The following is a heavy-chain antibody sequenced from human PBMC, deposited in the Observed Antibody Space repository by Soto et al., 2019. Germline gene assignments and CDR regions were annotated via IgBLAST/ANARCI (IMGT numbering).Heavy chain of an antibody. D-gene: IGHD2-2*02. V-gene: IGHV1-18*01. CDR3: ARAGQYRYFDS. CDR1: GYTFTLFG. CDR2: ISPYNGDT. J-gene: IGHJ4*02. Sequence: QVQLVQSGAEVKKPGASVKVSCTTSGYTFTLFGITWVRQAPGQGLEWMGWISPYNGDTKYAEKLEGRVTLTTDTSTDTAYMELTSLTSDDTAEYDCARAGQYRYFDSWGQGTLVTVSS.